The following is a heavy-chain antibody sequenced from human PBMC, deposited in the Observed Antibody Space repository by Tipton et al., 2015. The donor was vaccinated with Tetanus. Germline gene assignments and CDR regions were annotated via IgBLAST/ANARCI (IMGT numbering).Heavy chain of an antibody. D-gene: IGHD3-3*01. CDR3: ARGVWSGSYTGTIDY. J-gene: IGHJ4*02. CDR2: ISFDGSYA. V-gene: IGHV3-30*04. CDR1: GFTFSGYS. Sequence: SLRLSCVDSGFTFSGYSMHWVRQAPGKGLEWVATISFDGSYAHYADSVKGRFTISRDNSKNTLYLQMNSLRAEDTAVYYCARGVWSGSYTGTIDYWGQGTLVTVSS.